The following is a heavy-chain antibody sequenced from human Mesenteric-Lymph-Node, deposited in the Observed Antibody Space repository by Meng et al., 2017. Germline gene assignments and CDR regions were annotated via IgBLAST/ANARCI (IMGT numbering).Heavy chain of an antibody. CDR3: ARDAVIAAAGRSPFDY. J-gene: IGHJ4*02. V-gene: IGHV3-33*01. Sequence: GESLKISCAASGFTFSSYGMHWVRQAPGKGLEWVAVIWYDGSNKYYADSVKGRFTISRDNSKNTLYLQMNSLRAEDTAVYYCARDAVIAAAGRSPFDYWGQGTLVTVSS. D-gene: IGHD6-13*01. CDR2: IWYDGSNK. CDR1: GFTFSSYG.